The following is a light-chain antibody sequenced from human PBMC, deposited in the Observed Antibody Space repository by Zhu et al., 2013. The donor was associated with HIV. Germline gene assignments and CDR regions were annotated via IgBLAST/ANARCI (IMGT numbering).Light chain of an antibody. Sequence: EIQMTQSPSTLSASVGDRVTFTCRASQTISTWLAWYQQKPGQAPKLLIYGASILHSGVPSRFSGAGYGTEFTLTITSLQPDDFATYYCLQYTDHSWTFGQGTEGGNQ. CDR2: GAS. J-gene: IGKJ1*01. CDR3: LQYTDHSWT. CDR1: QTISTW. V-gene: IGKV1-5*01.